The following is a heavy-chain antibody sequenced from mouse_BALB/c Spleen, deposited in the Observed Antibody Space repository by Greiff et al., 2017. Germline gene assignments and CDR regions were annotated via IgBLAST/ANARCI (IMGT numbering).Heavy chain of an antibody. D-gene: IGHD1-1*01. CDR2: ISYSGST. Sequence: VQLQQSGPGLVKPSQSLSLTCTVTGYSITSDYAWNWIRQFPGNKLEWMGYISYSGSTSYNPSLKSRISITRDTSKNQFFLQLNSVTTEDTATYYCARGGSYGSSYVFDYWGQGTTLTVSS. CDR1: GYSITSDYA. V-gene: IGHV3-2*02. CDR3: ARGGSYGSSYVFDY. J-gene: IGHJ2*01.